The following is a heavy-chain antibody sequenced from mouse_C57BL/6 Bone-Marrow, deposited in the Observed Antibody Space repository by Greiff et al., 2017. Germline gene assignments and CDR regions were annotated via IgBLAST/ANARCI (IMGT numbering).Heavy chain of an antibody. J-gene: IGHJ2*01. CDR1: GFNIKDYY. CDR2: IDPGDGET. V-gene: IGHV14-2*01. CDR3: AFYDYYYFDY. D-gene: IGHD2-4*01. Sequence: VQLQQSGAELVKPGASVKLSCTASGFNIKDYYMHWVKQRTEQGLEWIGRIDPGDGETKSAPKFQGKATITADTSSNTAYMQLSSLTSEDTAVYYCAFYDYYYFDYGDQGPTLPVSA.